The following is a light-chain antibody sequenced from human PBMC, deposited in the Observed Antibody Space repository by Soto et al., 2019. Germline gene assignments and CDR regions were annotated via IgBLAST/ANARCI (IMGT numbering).Light chain of an antibody. J-gene: IGKJ1*01. CDR1: ATLLQKNGYNY. V-gene: IGKV2-28*01. Sequence: IVMTHSPLSLCVTPGGAASISCVSTATLLQKNGYNYVDWYMQKPGQSPQLLIYLGSNRASGVPDRFSGSGSDTYFTLEISRVEADDVGVYYCMQPLENFRTFGQGTKVDI. CDR2: LGS. CDR3: MQPLENFRT.